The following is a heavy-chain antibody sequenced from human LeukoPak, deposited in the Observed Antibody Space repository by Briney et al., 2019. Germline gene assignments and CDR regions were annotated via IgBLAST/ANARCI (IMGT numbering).Heavy chain of an antibody. D-gene: IGHD4-17*01. V-gene: IGHV3-7*01. J-gene: IGHJ4*02. Sequence: GGSLSLSCAASGFTFSNYWMRGVRPAPGKGLEWVANINQDGSEKYYVASVRGRFTISRDNAKNSLFLQMNTLRAEDTAVYYCASLRRSYFDYWGQGTLVTVSS. CDR3: ASLRRSYFDY. CDR2: INQDGSEK. CDR1: GFTFSNYW.